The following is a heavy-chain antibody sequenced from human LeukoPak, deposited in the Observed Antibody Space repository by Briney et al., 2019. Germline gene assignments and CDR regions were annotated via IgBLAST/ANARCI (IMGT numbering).Heavy chain of an antibody. Sequence: SETLSLTCTVSGGSISSSSYYWGWIRQPPGKGLEWIVTIYYSGSTYYNPSLKSRVTISVDTSNNQFSLKLSSVTAADTAVYFXARPVPSRLGWFDPWGQGTLVTVSS. J-gene: IGHJ5*02. CDR1: GGSISSSSYY. D-gene: IGHD1-1*01. V-gene: IGHV4-39*01. CDR2: IYYSGST. CDR3: ARPVPSRLGWFDP.